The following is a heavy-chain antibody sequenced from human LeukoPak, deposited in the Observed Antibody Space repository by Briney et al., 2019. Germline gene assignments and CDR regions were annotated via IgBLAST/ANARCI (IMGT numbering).Heavy chain of an antibody. CDR2: ISGSGGST. D-gene: IGHD5/OR15-5a*01. J-gene: IGHJ4*02. V-gene: IGHV3-23*01. Sequence: GGSLRLSCAASGFTVSSNYMSWVRQAPGKGLEWVSAISGSGGSTYYADSVKGRFTISRDNSKNTLYLQMNSLRAEDTAVYYCAKGVYGPRIIDYWGQGTLVTVSS. CDR3: AKGVYGPRIIDY. CDR1: GFTVSSNY.